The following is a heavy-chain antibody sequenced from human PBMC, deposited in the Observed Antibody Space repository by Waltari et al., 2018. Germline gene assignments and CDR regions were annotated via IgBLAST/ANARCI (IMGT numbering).Heavy chain of an antibody. CDR1: GFTFSSYA. CDR2: ISGSGGST. V-gene: IGHV3-23*01. CDR3: ANWPFIITHYYYGMDV. D-gene: IGHD3-10*01. Sequence: EVQLLESGGGLVQPGGSLRLSCAASGFTFSSYAMSWVRQAPGKGLEWVSAISGSGGSTYYADSVKGRFTISRDNSKNTLYLQMNSLRAEDTAVYYCANWPFIITHYYYGMDVWGQGTTVTVSS. J-gene: IGHJ6*02.